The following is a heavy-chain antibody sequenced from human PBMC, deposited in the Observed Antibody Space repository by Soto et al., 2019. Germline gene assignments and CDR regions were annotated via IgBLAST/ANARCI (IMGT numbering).Heavy chain of an antibody. Sequence: PGGSLRLSCAASGFTFSSYWMSWVRQAPGKGLEWVANIKQDGSEKYYVDSVKGRFTISRDNAKNSLYLQMNSLRAEDTAVYYCARDAFSGKQWLDSTGVDPWGQGTLVTVSS. CDR2: IKQDGSEK. V-gene: IGHV3-7*01. D-gene: IGHD6-19*01. CDR3: ARDAFSGKQWLDSTGVDP. CDR1: GFTFSSYW. J-gene: IGHJ5*02.